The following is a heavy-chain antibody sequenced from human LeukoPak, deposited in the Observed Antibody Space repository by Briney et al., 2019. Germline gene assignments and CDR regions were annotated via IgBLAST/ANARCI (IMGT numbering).Heavy chain of an antibody. Sequence: GGSLRLSCAASGFTFSSYAMSWVRQAPGKGLEWVAVISYDGSNKYYADSVKGRFTISRDNSKNTLYLQMNSLRAEDTAVYYCARWPHGDYYFDYWGQGTLVTVSS. CDR3: ARWPHGDYYFDY. V-gene: IGHV3-30*04. D-gene: IGHD3-10*01. CDR2: ISYDGSNK. J-gene: IGHJ4*02. CDR1: GFTFSSYA.